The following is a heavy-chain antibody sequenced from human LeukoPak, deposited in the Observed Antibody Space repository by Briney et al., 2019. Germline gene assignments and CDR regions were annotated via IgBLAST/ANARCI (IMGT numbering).Heavy chain of an antibody. D-gene: IGHD3-10*01. CDR2: IYWDDEK. CDR1: GFSLSTGGVG. J-gene: IGHJ5*02. CDR3: SHSYYFGSRSYYNVWFAP. Sequence: SGPTLVNPTQTLTLTCTFSGFSLSTGGVGVAWIRQPPGKALQWLALIYWDDEKYYSPSLKTRLSISRDTSRNQVVLTMTNMDPLDTATYFCSHSYYFGSRSYYNVWFAPWGLGTLVTVSS. V-gene: IGHV2-5*02.